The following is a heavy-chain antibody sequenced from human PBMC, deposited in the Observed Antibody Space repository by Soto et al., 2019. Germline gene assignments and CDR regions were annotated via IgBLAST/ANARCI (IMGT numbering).Heavy chain of an antibody. CDR1: GYTFTSYG. Sequence: QVQLVQSGAEVKKPGASVKVSCKASGYTFTSYGISWVRQAPGQGLEWMGWISAYNGNTNYAQKLQGRVTMTTDTSTSTADMELRGLRSADTAVYYCARDIVVVPAATPYYWYGMDVWGQGTTVTVSS. CDR2: ISAYNGNT. D-gene: IGHD2-2*01. V-gene: IGHV1-18*04. J-gene: IGHJ6*02. CDR3: ARDIVVVPAATPYYWYGMDV.